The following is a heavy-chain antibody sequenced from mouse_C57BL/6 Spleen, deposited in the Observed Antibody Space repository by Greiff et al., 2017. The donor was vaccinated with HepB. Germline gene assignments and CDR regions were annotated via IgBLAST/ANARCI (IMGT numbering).Heavy chain of an antibody. V-gene: IGHV1-81*01. CDR3: ARSRESYYEDY. Sequence: VQLQQSGAELARPGASVKLSCKASGYTFTSYGISWVKQRTGQGLEWIGEIYPRSGNTYYNEKFKGKATLTADTSSSTAYMELRSLTSEDSAVYFCARSRESYYEDYWGQGTSVTVSS. D-gene: IGHD1-1*01. CDR2: IYPRSGNT. CDR1: GYTFTSYG. J-gene: IGHJ4*01.